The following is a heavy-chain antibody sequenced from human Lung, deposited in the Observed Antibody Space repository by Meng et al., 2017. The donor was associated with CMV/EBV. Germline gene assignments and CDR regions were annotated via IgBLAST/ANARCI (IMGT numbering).Heavy chain of an antibody. D-gene: IGHD3-10*01. J-gene: IGHJ1*01. CDR1: GDSITNHNW. CDR2: IPHRGSS. Sequence: QVPWREPGPPLVKPAETLSLTWAVSGDSITNHNWWAWVRQPPGKGLEWIGEIPHRGSSAYNPSLKSRVSMSIDKSKNQFSLKLTSVTAADTAVYHCLRRSGGSVWGQGTLVTVSS. V-gene: IGHV4-4*02. CDR3: LRRSGGSV.